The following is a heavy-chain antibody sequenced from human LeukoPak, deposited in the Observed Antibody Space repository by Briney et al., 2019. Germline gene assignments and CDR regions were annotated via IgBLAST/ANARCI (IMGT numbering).Heavy chain of an antibody. CDR2: IYRRRSA. Sequence: PSETLSLTCTVSAYSISTCDYWGWIRQPPGQGLEWIGSIYRRRSAYYNPSLKSRVTISVDTSQNQFSLKLSSVTAADTAVYYCARGHPNWGPPTRHGQLGYWGQGTLVTVSS. CDR1: AYSISTCDY. J-gene: IGHJ4*02. V-gene: IGHV4-38-2*02. CDR3: ARGHPNWGPPTRHGQLGY. D-gene: IGHD7-27*01.